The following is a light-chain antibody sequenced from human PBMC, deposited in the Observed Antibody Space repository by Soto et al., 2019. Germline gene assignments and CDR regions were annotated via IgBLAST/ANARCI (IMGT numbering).Light chain of an antibody. V-gene: IGLV2-14*01. Sequence: QSVLTQPASVSGSPGQSITISCTGTSSDVGGYNSVSWYQQHPGKAPKLMIYEVSNRPSGVSNRFSGSKSGNTASLTISGFKAEDEAYYYCSSYTSSRLYVVGTWTKLSVL. J-gene: IGLJ1*01. CDR1: SSDVGGYNS. CDR3: SSYTSSRLYV. CDR2: EVS.